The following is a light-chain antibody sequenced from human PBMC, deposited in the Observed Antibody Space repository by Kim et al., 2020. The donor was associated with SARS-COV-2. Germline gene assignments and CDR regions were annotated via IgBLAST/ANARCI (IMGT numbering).Light chain of an antibody. CDR2: GAS. CDR3: QQYGTSLRT. V-gene: IGKV3-20*01. Sequence: EIVLTQSQGTLYLSPGERATLSCRASQSVTSSYLAWYQQKPGQPPRLLIYGASNRATGIPDRFSGSGSGTDFTLTISRLESEDLAVYYCQQYGTSLRTFGQGTKVDIK. J-gene: IGKJ1*01. CDR1: QSVTSSY.